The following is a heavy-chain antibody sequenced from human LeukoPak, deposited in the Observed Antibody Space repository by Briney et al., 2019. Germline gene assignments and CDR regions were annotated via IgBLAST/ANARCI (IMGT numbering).Heavy chain of an antibody. CDR1: GGSISSYY. V-gene: IGHV4-4*07. Sequence: SETLSLTCTVSGGSISSYYWSWIRQPAGKRLEWIGRIYTSGSTNYNPSLKSRVTISVDKSKNQFSLKLSSVTAADTAVYYCARGVRYGAPPDYWGQGTLVTVSS. D-gene: IGHD4-17*01. J-gene: IGHJ4*02. CDR3: ARGVRYGAPPDY. CDR2: IYTSGST.